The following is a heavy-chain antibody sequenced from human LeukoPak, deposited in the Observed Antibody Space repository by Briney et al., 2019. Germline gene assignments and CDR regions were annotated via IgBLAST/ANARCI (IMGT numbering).Heavy chain of an antibody. CDR2: IYYSGST. Sequence: SSETLSLTCTVSGGSISSSSYYWGWIRQPPGKGLEWIGSIYYSGSTYYNPSLKSRVTISVDTSKNQFSLKLSSVTAADTAVYYCARDGYSGYDYDAFDVWGQGTMVTVSS. D-gene: IGHD5-12*01. CDR3: ARDGYSGYDYDAFDV. J-gene: IGHJ3*01. V-gene: IGHV4-39*02. CDR1: GGSISSSSYY.